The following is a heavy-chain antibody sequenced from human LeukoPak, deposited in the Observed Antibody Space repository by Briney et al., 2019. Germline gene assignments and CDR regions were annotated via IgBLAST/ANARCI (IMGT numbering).Heavy chain of an antibody. J-gene: IGHJ5*02. CDR2: IYPGDSDT. CDR3: ARRRTLRLDAFDP. CDR1: GYSFTNYR. Sequence: GESLKISCKGSGYSFTNYRIGWVRQMPGKGLEWMGTIYPGDSDTRYSPSFQGQVTISVDKSISTAYLQWSSLKASDTAMYHCARRRTLRLDAFDPWGQGTLVTVSS. D-gene: IGHD5/OR15-5a*01. V-gene: IGHV5-51*01.